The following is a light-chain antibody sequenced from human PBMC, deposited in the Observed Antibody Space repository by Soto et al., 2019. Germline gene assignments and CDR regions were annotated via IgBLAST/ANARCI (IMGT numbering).Light chain of an antibody. CDR1: QGSTSW. Sequence: DIQMTQSPSSVSASVGDRVTITCRASQGSTSWVAWYQQKPGRAPKLLIYAASSLQSGVPTRFSGSGSGRDFTLTISSLQPEDCATYFCQQTSSFPLTFGGGTKVEIK. V-gene: IGKV1-12*01. J-gene: IGKJ4*01. CDR3: QQTSSFPLT. CDR2: AAS.